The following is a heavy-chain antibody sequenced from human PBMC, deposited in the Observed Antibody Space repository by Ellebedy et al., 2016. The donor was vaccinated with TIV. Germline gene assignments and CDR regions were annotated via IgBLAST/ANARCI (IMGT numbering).Heavy chain of an antibody. D-gene: IGHD4-17*01. V-gene: IGHV3-48*04. CDR1: GFTLSSYS. CDR2: ISSSSSTI. Sequence: GGSLKLSXAASGFTLSSYSMNWVRQAPGKGLEWVSYISSSSSTIYYADSVKGRFTISRDNAKNSLYLQMNSLRAEDTAVYYCARERAAGLDYGDYYYYGMDVWGQGTTVTVSS. CDR3: ARERAAGLDYGDYYYYGMDV. J-gene: IGHJ6*02.